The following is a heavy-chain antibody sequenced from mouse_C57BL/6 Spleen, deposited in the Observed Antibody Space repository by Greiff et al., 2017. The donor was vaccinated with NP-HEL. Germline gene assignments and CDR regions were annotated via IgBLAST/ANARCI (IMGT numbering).Heavy chain of an antibody. CDR1: GYAFSSYW. D-gene: IGHD2-1*01. CDR2: IYPGDGDT. V-gene: IGHV1-80*01. CDR3: ARSVTVAWFAY. J-gene: IGHJ3*01. Sequence: QVQLQQSGAELVKPGASVKISCKASGYAFSSYWLNWVKQRPGTGLEWIGQIYPGDGDTNYNGKFKGKATLTADKSSSTAYMQLSSLTSEDSAVYFCARSVTVAWFAYWGQGTLVTVSA.